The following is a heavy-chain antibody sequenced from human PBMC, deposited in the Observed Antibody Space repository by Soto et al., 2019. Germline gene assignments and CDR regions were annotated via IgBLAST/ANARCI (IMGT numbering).Heavy chain of an antibody. Sequence: GGSLRLSCAASGCTCSSYAMSWVRQAPGKGLEWVSAISGSGGSTYYADSVKGRFTISRDNSKNTLYLQMNSLRAEDTAVYYCAKDSEHIVVVTAILFDYWGQGTLVTVSS. CDR1: GCTCSSYA. CDR3: AKDSEHIVVVTAILFDY. D-gene: IGHD2-21*02. CDR2: ISGSGGST. V-gene: IGHV3-23*01. J-gene: IGHJ4*02.